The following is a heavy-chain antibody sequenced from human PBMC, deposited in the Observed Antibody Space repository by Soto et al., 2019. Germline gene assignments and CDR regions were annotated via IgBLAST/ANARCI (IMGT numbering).Heavy chain of an antibody. Sequence: SVKVSCKASGGTFSSYAISWVRQAPGQGLEWMGGIIPIFGTANYAQKFQGRVTITADKSTSTAYMELSSLRSEDTAVYYCARTALGGISYYYYGMDVWGQGTTVTVSS. CDR3: ARTALGGISYYYYGMDV. D-gene: IGHD1-20*01. V-gene: IGHV1-69*06. CDR1: GGTFSSYA. J-gene: IGHJ6*02. CDR2: IIPIFGTA.